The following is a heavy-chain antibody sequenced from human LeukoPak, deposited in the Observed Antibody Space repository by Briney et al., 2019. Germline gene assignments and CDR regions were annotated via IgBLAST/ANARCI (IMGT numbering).Heavy chain of an antibody. Sequence: SVKVSCKASGGTFSSYAISWVRQAPGQGLEWMGGIIPIFGTANYAQKFQGRVTITADESTSTAYMELSSLRSEDTAVYYCARGELGLMDHYYGMDVWGQGTTVTVSS. CDR1: GGTFSSYA. CDR2: IIPIFGTA. V-gene: IGHV1-69*13. D-gene: IGHD7-27*01. CDR3: ARGELGLMDHYYGMDV. J-gene: IGHJ6*02.